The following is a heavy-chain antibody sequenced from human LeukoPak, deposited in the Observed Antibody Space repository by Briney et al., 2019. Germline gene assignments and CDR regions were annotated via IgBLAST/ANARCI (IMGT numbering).Heavy chain of an antibody. CDR2: IIPIFGTA. J-gene: IGHJ5*02. CDR1: GGTFSSYA. Sequence: ASVKVSCKASGGTFSSYAISWVRQAPGQGLEWMGGIIPIFGTANYAQKSQGRVTITADESTSTAYMELSSLRSEDTAVYYCATVAGSSQTGWFDPWGQGTLVTVSS. V-gene: IGHV1-69*13. D-gene: IGHD1-14*01. CDR3: ATVAGSSQTGWFDP.